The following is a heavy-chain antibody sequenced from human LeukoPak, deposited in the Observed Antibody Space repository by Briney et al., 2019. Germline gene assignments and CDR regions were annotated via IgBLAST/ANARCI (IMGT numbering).Heavy chain of an antibody. J-gene: IGHJ4*02. CDR3: AASSRYTSTPFDY. V-gene: IGHV1-58*02. Sequence: ASVKVSCKASGFTFTSSAMQWVRQARGQRLEWIGWIVVGSGNTNYAQKFQERVTITRDMSTSTAYMELSSLRSEDTAVYYCAASSRYTSTPFDYWGQGTLVTVSS. CDR1: GFTFTSSA. D-gene: IGHD1-1*01. CDR2: IVVGSGNT.